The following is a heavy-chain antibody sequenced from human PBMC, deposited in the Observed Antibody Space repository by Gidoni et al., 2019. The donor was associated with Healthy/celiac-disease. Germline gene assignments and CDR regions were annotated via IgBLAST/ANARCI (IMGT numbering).Heavy chain of an antibody. CDR1: GGTFSSYA. V-gene: IGHV1-69*06. Sequence: QVQLVQSGAEVKKPGSSVKVSCKASGGTFSSYAISWVRQAPGQGLEWMGGIIPIFGTANYAQKFQGRVTITADKSTSTAIMELSSLRSEDTAVYYCAMSISIAVAGTRGPTHNWFDPWGQGTLVTGSS. CDR3: AMSISIAVAGTRGPTHNWFDP. J-gene: IGHJ5*02. D-gene: IGHD6-19*01. CDR2: IIPIFGTA.